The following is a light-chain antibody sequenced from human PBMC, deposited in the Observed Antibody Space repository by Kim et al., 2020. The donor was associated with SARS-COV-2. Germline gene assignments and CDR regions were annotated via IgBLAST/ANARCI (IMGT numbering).Light chain of an antibody. Sequence: EIVLTQSPGTLSLSPGERATLSCRASQSVSSSYLAWYQQKHGQAPRLLIYGASSRATGIPDRFSGTGSGTDFTLTISRLEPEDFAVYYCHQYGSSPYTFGQGTKLEI. CDR1: QSVSSSY. J-gene: IGKJ2*01. V-gene: IGKV3-20*01. CDR3: HQYGSSPYT. CDR2: GAS.